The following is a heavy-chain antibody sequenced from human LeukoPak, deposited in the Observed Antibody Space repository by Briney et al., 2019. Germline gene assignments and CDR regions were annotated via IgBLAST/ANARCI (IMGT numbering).Heavy chain of an antibody. CDR2: IKQDGSEK. D-gene: IGHD3-3*02. CDR1: GFTFSTYW. J-gene: IGHJ4*02. CDR3: ASRAHFWSGPGG. Sequence: GGSQRLSCAASGFTFSTYWMSWIRQAPGKGLEWVANIKQDGSEKYYVDSVKGRFTISRDNAKNSLSLQMNSLRAEDTAVYYCASRAHFWSGPGGWGQGTLVTVSS. V-gene: IGHV3-7*01.